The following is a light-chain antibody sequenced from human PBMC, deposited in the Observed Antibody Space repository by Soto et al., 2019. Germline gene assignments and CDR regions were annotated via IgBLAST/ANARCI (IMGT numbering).Light chain of an antibody. Sequence: QSVLTQPPSASGSPGQSVTISCTGSSSDVGAYNYVSWYQQHPGKAPKLMIYEVTKRPSGVPDRFSGSKSGNTASLTVSGLQAEDEADYYCCSYAGSNNLPFGGGTKLTVL. J-gene: IGLJ3*02. CDR1: SSDVGAYNY. CDR2: EVT. CDR3: CSYAGSNNLP. V-gene: IGLV2-8*01.